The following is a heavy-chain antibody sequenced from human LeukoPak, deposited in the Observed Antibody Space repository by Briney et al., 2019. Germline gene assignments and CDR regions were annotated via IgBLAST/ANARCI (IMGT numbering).Heavy chain of an antibody. Sequence: GGSLRLSCAASGSTFSDYYMSWIRQAPGKGLEWVSYISGSGRTIYYADSVKGRFTISRDNAKDSLFLQMNSLRADDTAIYYCARQLGYCSSTSCYWSPEAGSYWFFDLWGRGTLVTVSS. D-gene: IGHD2-2*01. CDR3: ARQLGYCSSTSCYWSPEAGSYWFFDL. J-gene: IGHJ2*01. CDR2: ISGSGRTI. V-gene: IGHV3-11*04. CDR1: GSTFSDYY.